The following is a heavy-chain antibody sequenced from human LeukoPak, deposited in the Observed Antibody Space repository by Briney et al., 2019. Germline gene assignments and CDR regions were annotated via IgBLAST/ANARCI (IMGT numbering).Heavy chain of an antibody. J-gene: IGHJ6*03. CDR1: GFTFSSYG. D-gene: IGHD3-3*01. Sequence: PGGSLRLSCAASGFTFSSYGMHWVRQAPGKGLEWVAFIRYDGSNKYYADSVKGRFTISRDNSKNTLYLQMNSLRAEDTAVYYCAKRGRFLEWLPTQGVKGDYYYYYMDVWGKGTTVTVSS. V-gene: IGHV3-30*02. CDR2: IRYDGSNK. CDR3: AKRGRFLEWLPTQGVKGDYYYYYMDV.